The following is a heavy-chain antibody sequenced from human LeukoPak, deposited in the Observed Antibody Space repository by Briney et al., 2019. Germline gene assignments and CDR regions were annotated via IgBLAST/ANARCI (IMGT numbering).Heavy chain of an antibody. V-gene: IGHV4-59*01. D-gene: IGHD5-18*01. J-gene: IGHJ4*02. CDR3: AREKAMGT. CDR2: IYYIGST. CDR1: GGSISNYY. Sequence: SETLSLTCAVSGGSISNYYWSWIRQPPGKELERIGYIYYIGSTNYNPSLKSRVTISVDTSKNQFSLKLSSVTAADTAIYYCAREKAMGTWGQGTLVTVSS.